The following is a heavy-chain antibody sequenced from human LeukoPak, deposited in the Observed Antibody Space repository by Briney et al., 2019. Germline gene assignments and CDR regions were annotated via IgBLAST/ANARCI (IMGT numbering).Heavy chain of an antibody. J-gene: IGHJ4*02. D-gene: IGHD6-19*01. Sequence: SETLSLTCAVSGVSISSSNWWSWVRQPPGKGLEWIGEIHHSGSSNYNPSLKSRVTISGDKSKNQFSLKLSSVTAADTAVYYCARDGRQWPTGGDYWGQGTLVTVSS. CDR3: ARDGRQWPTGGDY. V-gene: IGHV4-4*02. CDR2: IHHSGSS. CDR1: GVSISSSNW.